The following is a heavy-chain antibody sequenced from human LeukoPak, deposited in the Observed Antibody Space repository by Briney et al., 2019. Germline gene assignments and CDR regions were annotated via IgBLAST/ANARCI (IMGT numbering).Heavy chain of an antibody. V-gene: IGHV3-33*01. D-gene: IGHD6-6*01. CDR2: IWYDGSNK. CDR1: GFTFSTYD. Sequence: GGSLRLSCAASGFTFSTYDMHWVRQAPGKGLEWVAVIWYDGSNKCYADSVKGRLTISRDNSKNTLYLQMNSLRAEDTAVYYCARAYTGSSEFDYWGQGTLVTVSS. J-gene: IGHJ4*02. CDR3: ARAYTGSSEFDY.